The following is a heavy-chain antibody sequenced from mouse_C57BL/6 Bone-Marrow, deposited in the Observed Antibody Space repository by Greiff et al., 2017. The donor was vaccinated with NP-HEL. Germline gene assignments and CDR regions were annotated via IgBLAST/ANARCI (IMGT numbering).Heavy chain of an antibody. Sequence: EVMLVESGGDLVKPGGSLKLSCAASGFTFSSYGMSWVRQTPDKRLEWVATISDGGSYTYYPDNVKGRFTISRDNAKNNLYLQMSHLKSEDTAMYYCARETGLGRGYAMDYWGQGTSVTVSS. D-gene: IGHD4-1*01. CDR3: ARETGLGRGYAMDY. CDR2: ISDGGSYT. J-gene: IGHJ4*01. CDR1: GFTFSSYG. V-gene: IGHV5-4*01.